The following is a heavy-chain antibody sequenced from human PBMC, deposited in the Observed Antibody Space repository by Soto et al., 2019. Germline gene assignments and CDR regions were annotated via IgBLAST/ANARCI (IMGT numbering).Heavy chain of an antibody. CDR3: ARGGAPFKWFGP. Sequence: PSETLSLTCTVSSGSINGHYWSWIRQTPGKRLEWIGSIYSSGFTNYNPSLKSRVVMSVDPSKNHFSLSLNSVTSADTAVYFCARGGAPFKWFGPWGQGTLVTVPQ. J-gene: IGHJ5*02. CDR2: IYSSGFT. D-gene: IGHD3-16*01. V-gene: IGHV4-59*11. CDR1: SGSINGHY.